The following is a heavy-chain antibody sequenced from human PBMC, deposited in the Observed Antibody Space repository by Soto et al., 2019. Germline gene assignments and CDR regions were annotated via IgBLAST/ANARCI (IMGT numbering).Heavy chain of an antibody. D-gene: IGHD2-15*01. CDR2: IYYSGST. V-gene: IGHV4-39*01. J-gene: IGHJ3*02. Sequence: ASETLSLTCTVSGGSISSSSYYWGWIRQPPGKGLEWIGSIYYSGSTYYNPSLKSRVTISVDTSKNQFSLKLSSVTAADTAVYYCAGTVVVVAATKLGDDAFDIWGQGTMVTVSS. CDR3: AGTVVVVAATKLGDDAFDI. CDR1: GGSISSSSYY.